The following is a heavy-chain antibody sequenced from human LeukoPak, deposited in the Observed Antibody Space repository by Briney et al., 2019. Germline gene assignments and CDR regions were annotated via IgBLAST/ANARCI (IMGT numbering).Heavy chain of an antibody. Sequence: KPSETLSLTCTVSGGSISSYYWSWIRQPPGKGLEWIGYIYYSGSTNYNPSLKSRVTISVDTSKNQFSLKLSSVTAADTAVYYCAREVYAMGPPYFDYWGQGTLVTVSS. D-gene: IGHD2-8*01. CDR1: GGSISSYY. J-gene: IGHJ4*02. CDR2: IYYSGST. V-gene: IGHV4-59*01. CDR3: AREVYAMGPPYFDY.